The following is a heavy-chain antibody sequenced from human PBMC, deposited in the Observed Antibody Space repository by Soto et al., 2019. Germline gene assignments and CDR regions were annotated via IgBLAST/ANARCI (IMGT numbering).Heavy chain of an antibody. V-gene: IGHV3-30*03. CDR2: ISYDGSNK. CDR3: ATEMAAAVIVRLNHDS. J-gene: IGHJ4*02. Sequence: GGSLRLSCAASGFTFSNYAMHWVRQAPGKGLEWVAVISYDGSNKYYADSVKGRFTISRDNSKNTLYLQMNSLRAEDTAVYYCATEMAAAVIVRLNHDSWGQGTLVTVSS. CDR1: GFTFSNYA. D-gene: IGHD6-13*01.